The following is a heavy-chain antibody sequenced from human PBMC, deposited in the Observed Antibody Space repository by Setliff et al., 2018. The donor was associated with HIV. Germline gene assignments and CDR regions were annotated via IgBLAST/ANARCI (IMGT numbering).Heavy chain of an antibody. J-gene: IGHJ6*03. Sequence: SVKVSCKTSGYTFISYGINWVRQAPGQGLEWMGGIIPIVGTANYAQKFQGRVTITADEITSTAYMELSSLRSEDAAVYYCARGGPNFYYYYYMDVWGKGTTVTVSS. V-gene: IGHV1-69*13. CDR3: ARGGPNFYYYYYMDV. D-gene: IGHD1-1*01. CDR2: IIPIVGTA. CDR1: GYTFISYG.